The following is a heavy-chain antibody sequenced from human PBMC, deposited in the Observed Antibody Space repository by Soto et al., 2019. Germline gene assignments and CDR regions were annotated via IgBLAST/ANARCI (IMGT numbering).Heavy chain of an antibody. D-gene: IGHD3-10*01. CDR2: INHSGNT. V-gene: IGHV4-34*01. CDR3: AGSGIAVVHGFYYPGMDV. J-gene: IGHJ6*02. CDR1: GGSFSGYY. Sequence: SETLSLTCSIYGGSFSGYYWSWIRQPPGKGLEWIGEINHSGNTNYNPSLKSRVTISVDTSNNQSSLKLNSVTAADTAVYYCAGSGIAVVHGFYYPGMDVWGQGTTVTVSS.